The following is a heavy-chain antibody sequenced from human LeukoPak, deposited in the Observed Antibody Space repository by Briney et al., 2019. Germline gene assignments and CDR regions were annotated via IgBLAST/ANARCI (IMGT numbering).Heavy chain of an antibody. V-gene: IGHV4-39*07. J-gene: IGHJ6*03. Sequence: PSETLSLTCTVTGGSITSNPYYWGWIRQPPGKGLEWIGSISFDGNSYYDPSLKSRVTVSRDTSKNQFSLKVNSVTAADTAVYYCARGGYDFSDYMDVWGKGTTVTVSS. CDR2: ISFDGNS. D-gene: IGHD5-12*01. CDR3: ARGGYDFSDYMDV. CDR1: GGSITSNPYY.